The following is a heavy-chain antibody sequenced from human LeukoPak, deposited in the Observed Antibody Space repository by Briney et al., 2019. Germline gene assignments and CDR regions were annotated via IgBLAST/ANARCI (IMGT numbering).Heavy chain of an antibody. CDR2: ISYDGSNK. CDR3: ARDPYYYDSSGYLLPYYFDY. V-gene: IGHV3-30-3*01. CDR1: GFTFSNSD. Sequence: GGSLRLSCAASGFTFSNSDMNWVRQAPGKGLEWVAVISYDGSNKYYADSVKGRFTISRDNSKNTLYLQMNSLRPEDTAVYYCARDPYYYDSSGYLLPYYFDYWGQGTLVTVSS. D-gene: IGHD3-22*01. J-gene: IGHJ4*02.